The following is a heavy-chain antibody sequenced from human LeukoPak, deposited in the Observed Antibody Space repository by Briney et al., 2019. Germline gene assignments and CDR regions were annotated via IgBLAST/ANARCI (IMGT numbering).Heavy chain of an antibody. J-gene: IGHJ4*02. V-gene: IGHV3-30*02. D-gene: IGHD3-22*01. CDR3: AKDSVSSGHDFDY. CDR1: GFTFSSNG. CDR2: IRYDGSEK. Sequence: GGSLRLSCESSGFTFSSNGMHWVRQAPGKGLEWVAFIRYDGSEKYYADSVKGRFTISRDNSKNTLYLQMNSLRAEDTAVYYCAKDSVSSGHDFDYWGQGTLVTVSS.